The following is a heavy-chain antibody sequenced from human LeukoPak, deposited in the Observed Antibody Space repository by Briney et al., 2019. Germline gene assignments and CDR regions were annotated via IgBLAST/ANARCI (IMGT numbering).Heavy chain of an antibody. D-gene: IGHD3-3*02. J-gene: IGHJ4*02. CDR1: GGSISGYY. CDR3: ARNLGSSFSYLFDY. Sequence: SETLSLTCTVSGGSISGYYWSWIRQPPRKGLEWIGYVYNSDYTKYKPSLQGRVSIFFDTSKSQFSLTLTSVTAADTAVYYCARNLGSSFSYLFDYGGQGTLVTVSS. CDR2: VYNSDYT. V-gene: IGHV4-4*08.